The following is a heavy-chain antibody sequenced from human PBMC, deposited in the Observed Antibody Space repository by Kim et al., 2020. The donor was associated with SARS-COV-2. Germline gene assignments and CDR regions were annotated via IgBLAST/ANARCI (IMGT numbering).Heavy chain of an antibody. CDR1: GITLTNNH. J-gene: IGHJ2*01. V-gene: IGHV3-66*01. CDR2: IYGGGTI. Sequence: GGSLRLSCAASGITLTNNHMNWVRQAPGKGLEWVSVIYGGGTIDYADSVKDRFTISRDTSKTTVYLEMNSLRAEDTAVYYCARDIKFDGFAFFDLWGRGT. D-gene: IGHD3-10*01. CDR3: ARDIKFDGFAFFDL.